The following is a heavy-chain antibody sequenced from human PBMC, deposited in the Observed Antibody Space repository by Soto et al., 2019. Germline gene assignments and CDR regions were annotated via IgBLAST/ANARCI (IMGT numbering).Heavy chain of an antibody. CDR3: ARIARDIVVVVAATGGRGGHWFDP. CDR2: IYYSGST. V-gene: IGHV4-31*03. Sequence: QVQLQESGPGLVKPSQTLSLTCTVSGGSISSGGYYWSWIRQHPGKGLEWIGYIYYSGSTYYNPSLKSRVTISVDTSKNLFSLRLSSVTAADTAVYYCARIARDIVVVVAATGGRGGHWFDPWGQGTLVTVSS. J-gene: IGHJ5*02. D-gene: IGHD2-15*01. CDR1: GGSISSGGYY.